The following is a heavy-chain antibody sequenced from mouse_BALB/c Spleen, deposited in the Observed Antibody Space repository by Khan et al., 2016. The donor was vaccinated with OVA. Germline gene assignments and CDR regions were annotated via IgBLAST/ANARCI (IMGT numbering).Heavy chain of an antibody. CDR3: ASGYFGNYEFAY. CDR2: IFPGTGTT. Sequence: VQLVESGAELVKPGASVKLSCKTSGYTFTSYWIQWVKQRPGQGLGWIGQIFPGTGTTYYNENFKGKATLSIDTSSTTAYMQISSLTSEDSAVDFCASGYFGNYEFAYWGQGTLVTVSA. CDR1: GYTFTSYW. D-gene: IGHD2-1*01. V-gene: IGHV1S132*01. J-gene: IGHJ3*01.